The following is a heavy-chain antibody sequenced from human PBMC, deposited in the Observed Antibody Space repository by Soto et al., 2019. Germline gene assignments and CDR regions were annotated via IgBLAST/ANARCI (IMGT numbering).Heavy chain of an antibody. CDR2: IWYDGSNK. D-gene: IGHD6-6*01. J-gene: IGHJ5*02. CDR1: GFTFSSYG. CDR3: ARDSIAARRFWFDP. V-gene: IGHV3-33*01. Sequence: GGSLRLSCAASGFTFSSYGMHWVRQAPGKGLEWVAVIWYDGSNKYYADSVKGRFTISRDNSKNTLYLQMNSLRAEDTAVYYCARDSIAARRFWFDPWGQGTLVTVSS.